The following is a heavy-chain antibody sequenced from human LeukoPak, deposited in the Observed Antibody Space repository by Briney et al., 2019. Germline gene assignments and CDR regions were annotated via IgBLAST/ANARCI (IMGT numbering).Heavy chain of an antibody. CDR1: GGSISSGGYS. CDR3: ARLDTGYIDY. D-gene: IGHD1-14*01. V-gene: IGHV4-30-2*01. Sequence: SQTLSLTCAVSGGSISSGGYSWSWIRQPPGKGLEWIGYIYHSGSTYYNPSLKSRITISVDRSKNQFSLKLSSVTAADTAVYYCARLDTGYIDYWGQGTLVTVSS. CDR2: IYHSGST. J-gene: IGHJ4*02.